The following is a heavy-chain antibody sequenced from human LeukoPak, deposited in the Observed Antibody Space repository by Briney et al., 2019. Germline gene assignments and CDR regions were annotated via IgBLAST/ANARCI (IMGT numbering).Heavy chain of an antibody. Sequence: GGSLRLSCAASGFTVSSNYMSWVRQAPGEGLEWVSVINSGGSTYYADFVKGRFTISRDSSKNTVYLQMNSLRAEDTAVYYCAKATLVRGPFDYWGQGTLVTVSS. CDR2: INSGGST. D-gene: IGHD3-10*01. J-gene: IGHJ4*02. V-gene: IGHV3-53*01. CDR3: AKATLVRGPFDY. CDR1: GFTVSSNY.